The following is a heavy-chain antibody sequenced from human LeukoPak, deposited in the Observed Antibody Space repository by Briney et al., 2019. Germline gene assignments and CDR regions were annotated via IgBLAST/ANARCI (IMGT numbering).Heavy chain of an antibody. Sequence: SETLSLTCAVYGGSFSGYYWSWIRQPPGKGLEWIGEINHSGSTNYNPSLKSRVTISVDTSKNQFSLKLSSVTAADTTVYYCARHRRYDSSGYYGYYFDYWGQGTLVTVSS. CDR1: GGSFSGYY. V-gene: IGHV4-34*01. CDR2: INHSGST. CDR3: ARHRRYDSSGYYGYYFDY. J-gene: IGHJ4*02. D-gene: IGHD3-22*01.